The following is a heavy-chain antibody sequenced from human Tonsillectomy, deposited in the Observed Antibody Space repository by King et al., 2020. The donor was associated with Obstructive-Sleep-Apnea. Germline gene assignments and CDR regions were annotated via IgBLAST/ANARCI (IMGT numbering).Heavy chain of an antibody. CDR3: ARGSGYVDY. J-gene: IGHJ4*02. Sequence: VQLQQWGAGLLKPSETLSLTCAVYGGSFSGYYWSWIRQTPGKGLEWIGEINQSGSTNYNPSLKSRVTMSVDTSKNHSSLKLSSVTAADTAVYYCARGSGYVDYWGQGTLVTVSS. CDR1: GGSFSGYY. V-gene: IGHV4-34*01. D-gene: IGHD1-26*01. CDR2: INQSGST.